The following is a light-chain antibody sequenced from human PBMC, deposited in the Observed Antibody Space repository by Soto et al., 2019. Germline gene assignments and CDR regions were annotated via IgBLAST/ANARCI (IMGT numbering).Light chain of an antibody. J-gene: IGKJ2*01. V-gene: IGKV1-5*03. CDR3: QQRASWPPFT. CDR1: QSISSW. CDR2: KAS. Sequence: DIQMTQSPSTLSASVGDRVTITCRASQSISSWLAWYQQKPGKAPKLLIYKASSLESGVPSRFSGSGSGTEFTLTISSLQPDDFAIYYCQQRASWPPFTFGQGTKLEV.